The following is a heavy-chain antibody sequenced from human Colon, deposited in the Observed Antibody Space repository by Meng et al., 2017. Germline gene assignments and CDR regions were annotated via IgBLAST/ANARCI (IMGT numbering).Heavy chain of an antibody. CDR2: MSSSDSTK. D-gene: IGHD3-22*01. J-gene: IGHJ2*01. CDR3: ARDRGKTTMISGYFDL. Sequence: GGSLRPSCTASGFSFSDYYMNWIRQAPGKGLEWVSYMSSSDSTKYYADSVKGRFTISRDNARNLLYLQMHSLRAEDTAVYYCARDRGKTTMISGYFDLWGHGTLVTVSS. V-gene: IGHV3-11*01. CDR1: GFSFSDYY.